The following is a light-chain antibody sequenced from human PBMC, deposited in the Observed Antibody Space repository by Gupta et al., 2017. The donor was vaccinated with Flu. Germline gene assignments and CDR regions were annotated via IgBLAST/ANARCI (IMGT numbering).Light chain of an antibody. Sequence: SFLFASVGDEGTITCRTGKRIRNFLAWYKQKQGEAPNGLIYAAAAMQGGVTSRFCGSGGAREVTLTISSRQQEEVAAYYCQQQNNYFTLTFGGGTKVEIK. CDR1: KRIRNF. CDR3: QQQNNYFTLT. J-gene: IGKJ4*01. V-gene: IGKV1-9*01. CDR2: AAA.